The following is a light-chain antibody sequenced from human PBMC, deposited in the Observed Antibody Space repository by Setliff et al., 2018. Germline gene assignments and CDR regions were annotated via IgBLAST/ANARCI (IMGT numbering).Light chain of an antibody. J-gene: IGLJ1*01. Sequence: SYELTQPSSESVSPGQTAKITCSGDVLAKKYARWFQQKPGQAPVMVIYKDSERPSGIPERLSGSSSGTTVTLTISGAQVEDEADYYCFSAADNIWVFGTGTKVTV. CDR1: VLAKKY. CDR3: FSAADNIWV. V-gene: IGLV3-27*01. CDR2: KDS.